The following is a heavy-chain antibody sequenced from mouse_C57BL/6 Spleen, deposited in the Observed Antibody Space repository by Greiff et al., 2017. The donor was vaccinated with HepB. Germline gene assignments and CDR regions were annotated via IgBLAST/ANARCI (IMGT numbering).Heavy chain of an antibody. CDR1: GYSITSGYD. CDR2: ISYSGST. Sequence: VQLQQSGPGMVKPSQSLSLTCTVTGYSITSGYDWHWIRHFPGNKLEWMGYISYSGSTNYNPSLKSRISITHDTSKNHFFLKLNSVTTEDTATYYCARGGEFITDYWGQGTTLTVSS. V-gene: IGHV3-1*01. D-gene: IGHD1-1*01. CDR3: ARGGEFITDY. J-gene: IGHJ2*01.